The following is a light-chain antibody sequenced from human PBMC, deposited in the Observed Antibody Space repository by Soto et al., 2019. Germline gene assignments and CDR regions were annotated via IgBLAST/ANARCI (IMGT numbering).Light chain of an antibody. V-gene: IGKV3D-7*01. CDR1: QSVSSSY. CDR3: QQDYNFPRT. CDR2: GAS. J-gene: IGKJ1*01. Sequence: PGVRVTLSCRASQSVSSSYLTWYQQKPGQAPRLLIYGASTRATSIPARFSGSGSGTDFTLTISSLQPEDFAVYYCQQDYNFPRTCGQGTKVEIK.